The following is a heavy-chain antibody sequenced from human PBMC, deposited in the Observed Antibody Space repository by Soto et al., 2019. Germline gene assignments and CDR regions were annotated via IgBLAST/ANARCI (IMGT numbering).Heavy chain of an antibody. V-gene: IGHV1-46*01. J-gene: IGHJ5*02. Sequence: ASVKVSCKSSGYSLTSYHMHWVRRAPGQGLEWMGIINPSGETTNYAQKFQGRVTMTRDTSTNTDYMELSSLRSEDTAVYYCARDNSVAEAGSWWFDPWGQGTLVTVSS. CDR3: ARDNSVAEAGSWWFDP. CDR2: INPSGETT. D-gene: IGHD6-13*01. CDR1: GYSLTSYH.